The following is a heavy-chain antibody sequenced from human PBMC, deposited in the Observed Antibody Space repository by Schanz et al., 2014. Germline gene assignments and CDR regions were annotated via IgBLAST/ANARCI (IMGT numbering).Heavy chain of an antibody. CDR3: AKDPRGDKNDRAYYFDY. CDR2: ISHDGYST. J-gene: IGHJ4*02. V-gene: IGHV3-23*01. Sequence: EVQLLESGGGLVQPGGSLRLSCAASGFTFGDYAMTWVRQAPGKGLEYVSAISHDGYSTYYADSVKGRFTISRDNSKNTLYLQMNSLRVEDTAVYYCAKDPRGDKNDRAYYFDYWGQGTLVSVSS. D-gene: IGHD3-10*01. CDR1: GFTFGDYA.